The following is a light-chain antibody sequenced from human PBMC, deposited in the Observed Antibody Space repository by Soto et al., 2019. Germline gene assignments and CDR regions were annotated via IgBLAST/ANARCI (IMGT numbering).Light chain of an antibody. Sequence: AIHLTQSPSSLSASVGDRVTITCRASQDISRALAWYQQKPGKAPKLLIYDASTLGGGVTSRFSGSGSGTDFTLSISSLQPEDFATYNCQQFNNYFRTFGQGTKLEI. CDR3: QQFNNYFRT. CDR1: QDISRA. CDR2: DAS. J-gene: IGKJ1*01. V-gene: IGKV1D-13*01.